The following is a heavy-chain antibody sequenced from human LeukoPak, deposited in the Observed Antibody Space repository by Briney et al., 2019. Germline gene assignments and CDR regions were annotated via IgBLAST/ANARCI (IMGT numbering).Heavy chain of an antibody. CDR1: GDSISGYY. J-gene: IGHJ4*02. CDR3: ARARGGSGSYGHFDS. V-gene: IGHV4-4*07. CDR2: IYTSGST. Sequence: SETLSLTCTVSGDSISGYYWTWIRQPAGKGLEWIGRIYTSGSTNYSPSLKSRVTMSVDTSKNQFSLKMSSLTAADTAMYYCARARGGSGSYGHFDSWGQGTLVTVSS. D-gene: IGHD1-26*01.